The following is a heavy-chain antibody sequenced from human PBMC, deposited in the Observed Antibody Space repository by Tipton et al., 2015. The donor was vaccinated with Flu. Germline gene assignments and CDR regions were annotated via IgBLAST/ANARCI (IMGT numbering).Heavy chain of an antibody. D-gene: IGHD1-1*01. J-gene: IGHJ6*02. CDR3: ARDLWNDRRAYYYYGVDV. CDR1: GDSISTTIYY. V-gene: IGHV4-39*07. CDR2: IYYSGTT. Sequence: VSGDSISTTIYYWGWVRQPPGKGLEWIGSIYYSGTTYYNPSLKSRVTISVDSSKNEFSLTLASLTAADTAVYYCARDLWNDRRAYYYYGVDVWGQGTTVTVSS.